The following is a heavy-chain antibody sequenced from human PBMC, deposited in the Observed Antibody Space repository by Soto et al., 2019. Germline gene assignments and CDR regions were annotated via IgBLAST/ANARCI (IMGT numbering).Heavy chain of an antibody. V-gene: IGHV4-34*01. Sequence: PSETLSLTCAVYGGSFSGYYWSWIRQPPGKGLEWIGEINHSGSTNYNPSLKSRVTISVDTSKNQFSLKLSFLTAADTAVYYCARVYYYGFDIWGQGTMVTVSS. CDR3: ARVYYYGFDI. J-gene: IGHJ3*02. D-gene: IGHD3-10*01. CDR1: GGSFSGYY. CDR2: INHSGST.